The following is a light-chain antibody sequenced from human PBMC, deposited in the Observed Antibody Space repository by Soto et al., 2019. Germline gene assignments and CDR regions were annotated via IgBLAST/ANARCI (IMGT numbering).Light chain of an antibody. V-gene: IGKV3-20*01. Sequence: EIVLTQSPGTLSLSPGERATFSCRASQSVSSSSLAWYQQQLGQAPRLLIYGASNRATGIPDRFSGSGSGTDFTLTIGRLEPEDFALYYCQQYGGSPRTFGQGTKVDI. CDR2: GAS. CDR3: QQYGGSPRT. J-gene: IGKJ1*01. CDR1: QSVSSSS.